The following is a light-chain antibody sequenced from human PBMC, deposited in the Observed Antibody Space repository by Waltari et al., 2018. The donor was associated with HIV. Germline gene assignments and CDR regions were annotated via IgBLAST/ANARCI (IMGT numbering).Light chain of an antibody. J-gene: IGKJ4*01. V-gene: IGKV4-1*01. CDR3: QQYYTIGPT. Sequence: DIVMTQSPNSLAVSLGERATINCRSSRSILYSSNNQNYLAWYQQKPGQSPKVLIYWASTRASGVPDRFSGSGAGTNFRLTISSLQSDDVALYYCQQYYTIGPTFGGGTKVG. CDR1: RSILYSSNNQNY. CDR2: WAS.